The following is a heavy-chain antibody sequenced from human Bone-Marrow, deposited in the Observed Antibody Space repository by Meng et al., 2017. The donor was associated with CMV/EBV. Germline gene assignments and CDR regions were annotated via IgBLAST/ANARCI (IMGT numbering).Heavy chain of an antibody. Sequence: GGSLRLSCAASGFTVSDSYMSWVRQAPGKGLEWVSVIYRGGTTHVADSVKGRFTISRDNSKNTLYLQMNSLRAEDTAVYYCARGPPGVYSEMDYWGQGTLVTVSS. CDR3: ARGPPGVYSEMDY. D-gene: IGHD1-26*01. CDR1: GFTVSDSY. V-gene: IGHV3-53*05. CDR2: IYRGGTT. J-gene: IGHJ4*02.